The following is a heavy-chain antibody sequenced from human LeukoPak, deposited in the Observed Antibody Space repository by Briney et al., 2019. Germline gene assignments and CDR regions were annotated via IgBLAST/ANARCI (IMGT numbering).Heavy chain of an antibody. CDR3: ARASSYYYDSSGYYYFY. CDR2: VIPIFGTA. D-gene: IGHD3-22*01. J-gene: IGHJ4*02. V-gene: IGHV1-69*05. Sequence: SVKVSCKASGGTFSSYAISWVRQAPGQGLEWMGRVIPIFGTANYAQKFQGRVTITTDESTSTAYMELSSLRSEDTAVYYCARASSYYYDSSGYYYFYWGQGTLVTVSS. CDR1: GGTFSSYA.